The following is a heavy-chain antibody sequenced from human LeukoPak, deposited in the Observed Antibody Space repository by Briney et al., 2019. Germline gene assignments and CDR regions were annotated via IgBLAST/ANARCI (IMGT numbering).Heavy chain of an antibody. V-gene: IGHV3-74*01. J-gene: IGHJ4*02. CDR1: GFTFSSYA. CDR3: ARDYSGYDDY. CDR2: TNPDGSST. D-gene: IGHD5-12*01. Sequence: GGSLRLSCAASGFTFSSYAMSWVRQAPGKGLEWVSRTNPDGSSTSYADSVKGRFTISRDNAKNTLYLQMNSLRAEDTAVYYCARDYSGYDDYWGQGTLVTVSS.